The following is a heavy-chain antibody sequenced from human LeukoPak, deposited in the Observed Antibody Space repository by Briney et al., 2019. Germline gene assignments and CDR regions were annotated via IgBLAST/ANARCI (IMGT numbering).Heavy chain of an antibody. CDR1: GYSFTSYW. Sequence: GESLKISCKGSGYSFTSYWIGWVRQMPGKGLEWMGIIYPGDSDTRYSPSFQGQDTISADKSISTAYLQWSSLKASDTAMYYCASTADCSSTSCYLGAFDIWGQGTMVTVSS. CDR3: ASTADCSSTSCYLGAFDI. V-gene: IGHV5-51*01. J-gene: IGHJ3*02. D-gene: IGHD2-2*01. CDR2: IYPGDSDT.